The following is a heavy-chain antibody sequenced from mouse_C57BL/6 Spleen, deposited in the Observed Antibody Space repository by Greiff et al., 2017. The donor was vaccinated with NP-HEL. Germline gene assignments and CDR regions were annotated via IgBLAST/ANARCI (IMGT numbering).Heavy chain of an antibody. D-gene: IGHD2-12*01. Sequence: EVNVVESGGGLVKPGGSLKLSCAASGFTFSDYGMHWVRQAPEKGLEWVAYISSGSSTIYYADTVKGRFTISRDNTKNTLFLQMTSLRSEDTAMYYCAWCYDRHYAMDYWGQGTSVTVSS. CDR1: GFTFSDYG. CDR3: AWCYDRHYAMDY. V-gene: IGHV5-17*01. J-gene: IGHJ4*01. CDR2: ISSGSSTI.